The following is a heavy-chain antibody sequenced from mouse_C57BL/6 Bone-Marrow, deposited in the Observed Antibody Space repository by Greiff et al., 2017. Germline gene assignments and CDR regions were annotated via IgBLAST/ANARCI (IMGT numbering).Heavy chain of an antibody. CDR2: IYPGSGNT. CDR1: GYSFTSYY. Sequence: VQLQESGPELVKPGASVKISCKASGYSFTSYYIHWVKQRPGQGLEWIGWIYPGSGNTKYNEKFKGKATLTADTSSSTAYMQLSSLTSEDSAVYYCANYYGYDYYYAMDYWGQGTSVTVSS. J-gene: IGHJ4*01. V-gene: IGHV1-66*01. D-gene: IGHD2-2*01. CDR3: ANYYGYDYYYAMDY.